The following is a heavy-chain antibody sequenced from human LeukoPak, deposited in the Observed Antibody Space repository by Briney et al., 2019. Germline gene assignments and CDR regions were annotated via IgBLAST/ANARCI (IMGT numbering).Heavy chain of an antibody. CDR1: GYTFTGYY. D-gene: IGHD3-10*01. Sequence: ASVKVSCKASGYTFTGYYIHWVRQAPGQGLEWMGWINPNSGGTNYAQKFQGRVTMTRDTSISTAYMELSGPTSDDTAVYYCESRGMDIIMLRGVGLSPPSTFDYWGQGTLVTVSS. CDR3: ESRGMDIIMLRGVGLSPPSTFDY. V-gene: IGHV1-2*02. J-gene: IGHJ4*02. CDR2: INPNSGGT.